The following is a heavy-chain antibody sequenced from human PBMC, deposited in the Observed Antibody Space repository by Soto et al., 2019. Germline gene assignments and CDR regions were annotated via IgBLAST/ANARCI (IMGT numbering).Heavy chain of an antibody. Sequence: QVQLVQSWAEVKKPESSVKVSCKAPGGTFSTYAISWVRQDPGQGLEWMGGIIPMFGTANYAQRFQDRVTITADESTNTVYMELSSLRSEDTAVYFCASGIQLWLRRINNGYSGWGQGTLVTVSS. D-gene: IGHD5-18*01. V-gene: IGHV1-69*12. CDR1: GGTFSTYA. J-gene: IGHJ4*02. CDR3: ASGIQLWLRRINNGYSG. CDR2: IIPMFGTA.